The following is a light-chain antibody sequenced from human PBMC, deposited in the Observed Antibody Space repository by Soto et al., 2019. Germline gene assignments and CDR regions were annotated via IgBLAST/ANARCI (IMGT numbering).Light chain of an antibody. J-gene: IGKJ1*01. CDR2: KAS. CDR3: QQYNSYSQT. CDR1: QSISSW. V-gene: IGKV1-5*03. Sequence: DIEITQSPSTLSASVGDRVTITCRASQSISSWLAWYQQRPGKAPKLLMYKASSLESGVPSRFSGSGSGTEFTLTISSLQPDDFETYYCQQYNSYSQTFGQGTKVDIK.